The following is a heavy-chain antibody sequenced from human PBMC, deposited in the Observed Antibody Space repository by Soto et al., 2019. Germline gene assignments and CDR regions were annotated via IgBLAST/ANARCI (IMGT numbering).Heavy chain of an antibody. CDR1: GFTFSDHY. Sequence: EVQLVESGGGLVQPGGSLRLSCAASGFTFSDHYMDWVRQAPGKGLEWVGRTRDKAKSYTTVYAASVKGRFSISRDDSKNSLYLEMNSLKTEDTAVYYCARSATMITNYYYGMDVWGQGTTVTVSS. D-gene: IGHD3-16*01. CDR3: ARSATMITNYYYGMDV. J-gene: IGHJ6*02. CDR2: TRDKAKSYTT. V-gene: IGHV3-72*01.